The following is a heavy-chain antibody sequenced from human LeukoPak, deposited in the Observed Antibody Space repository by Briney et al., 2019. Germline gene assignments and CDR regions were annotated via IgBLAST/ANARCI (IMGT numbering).Heavy chain of an antibody. CDR2: IIPILNIT. CDR3: ARGSSGNSPNFDS. D-gene: IGHD4-23*01. Sequence: SVNVSCKASGGTFNSYGITWVRQAPGQGLEWMGRIIPILNITNYAQKFQGRVTFTADKSTSTAYTELSSLRSEDTAVYYCARGSSGNSPNFDSWGQGTLVTVSS. CDR1: GGTFNSYG. J-gene: IGHJ4*02. V-gene: IGHV1-69*04.